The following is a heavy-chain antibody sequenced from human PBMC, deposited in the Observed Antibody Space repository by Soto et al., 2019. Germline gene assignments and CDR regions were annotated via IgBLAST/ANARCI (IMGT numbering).Heavy chain of an antibody. V-gene: IGHV4-39*01. CDR1: GGSIRSSSYY. CDR3: ARQRTSVVTQAYFDV. D-gene: IGHD2-21*02. J-gene: IGHJ4*02. Sequence: SETRSLTCTVSGGSIRSSSYYWGWIRQPPGKGLEWIGSIYYSGSSYYNPSLKSRVTISVDTSKDQFSLKLKSVTAADTALYFCARQRTSVVTQAYFDVWGPGSLVTVSS. CDR2: IYYSGSS.